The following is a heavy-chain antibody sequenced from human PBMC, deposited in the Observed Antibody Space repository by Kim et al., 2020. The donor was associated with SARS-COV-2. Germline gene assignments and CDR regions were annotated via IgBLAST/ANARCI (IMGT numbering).Heavy chain of an antibody. J-gene: IGHJ4*02. CDR2: IYPGDSDT. D-gene: IGHD6-13*01. Sequence: GESLKISCKGSGYSFTSYWIGWVRQMPGKGLEWMGIIYPGDSDTRYSPSFQGQVTISADKSISTAYLQWSSLKASDTAMYYCARRGDSSSWYREYYFDYWGQGTLATVSS. CDR3: ARRGDSSSWYREYYFDY. V-gene: IGHV5-51*01. CDR1: GYSFTSYW.